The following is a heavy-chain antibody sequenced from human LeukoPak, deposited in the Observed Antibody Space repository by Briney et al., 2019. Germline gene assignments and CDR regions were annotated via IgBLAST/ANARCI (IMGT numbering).Heavy chain of an antibody. D-gene: IGHD1-1*01. CDR1: GGSFSGYY. CDR3: ARGPGLEPTDY. Sequence: SETLSLTCAVYGGSFSGYYWSWIRQPPGKGLEWIGEINHSGSTNYNPPLKSRVTISVDTSKNQFSLKLSSVTAADTAVYYCARGPGLEPTDYWGQGTLVTVSS. J-gene: IGHJ4*02. V-gene: IGHV4-34*01. CDR2: INHSGST.